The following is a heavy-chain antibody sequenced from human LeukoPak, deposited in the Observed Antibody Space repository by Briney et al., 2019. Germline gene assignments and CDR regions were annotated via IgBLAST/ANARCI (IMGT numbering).Heavy chain of an antibody. CDR2: ISSSTSYI. V-gene: IGHV3-21*01. D-gene: IGHD1-26*01. CDR1: AFTFSSYS. Sequence: GGSLRLSCAASAFTFSSYSMNWVCQAPGKGLEWVSSISSSTSYIYYADSVKGRFTISRDNAKNSLYLQMNSLRPEDTAVYYCARENSGSYYQFDCWGQGTLVTVSS. J-gene: IGHJ4*02. CDR3: ARENSGSYYQFDC.